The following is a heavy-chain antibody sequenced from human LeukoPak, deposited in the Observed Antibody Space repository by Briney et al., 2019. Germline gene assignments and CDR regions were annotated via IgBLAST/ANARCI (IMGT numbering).Heavy chain of an antibody. CDR1: GYSISNDYY. CDR2: IYHSGGS. J-gene: IGHJ5*02. Sequence: SETLSLTCVVSGYSISNDYYWGWIRQPPGKGLEWIGNIYHSGGSYYNPSLKSRVTILVDTSKNQFSLKLSSATAADTAVYYCAKAGTTGIHHWFDPWGQGNLVTVS. D-gene: IGHD1-1*01. V-gene: IGHV4-38-2*01. CDR3: AKAGTTGIHHWFDP.